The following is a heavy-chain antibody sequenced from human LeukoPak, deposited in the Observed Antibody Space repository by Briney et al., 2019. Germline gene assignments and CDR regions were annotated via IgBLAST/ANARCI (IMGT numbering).Heavy chain of an antibody. V-gene: IGHV3-23*01. Sequence: GGSLRLSCAASGFTLSSYAMSWVRQAPGKGLEWVSAISGDGRITHHADSVKGRFTISRDNSKDTLYLQMNSLRAEDTAVYYCATKGLVSVPSRYHFDYWGQGALVTVSS. CDR2: ISGDGRIT. D-gene: IGHD2-2*01. J-gene: IGHJ4*02. CDR1: GFTLSSYA. CDR3: ATKGLVSVPSRYHFDY.